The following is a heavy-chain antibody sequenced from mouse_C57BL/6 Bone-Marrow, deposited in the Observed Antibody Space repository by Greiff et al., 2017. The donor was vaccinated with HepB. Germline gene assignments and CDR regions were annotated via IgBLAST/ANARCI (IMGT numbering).Heavy chain of an antibody. CDR3: AREEGLLKAY. CDR1: GYTFTSYW. D-gene: IGHD2-3*01. Sequence: VQLVESGTVLARPGASVKMSCKTSGYTFTSYWMHWVKQRPGQGLEWIGVIDPSDSYTNYNQKFKGKATLTVDTSSSTAYMQLSSLTSEDSAVYYCAREEGLLKAYWGQGTLVTVSA. J-gene: IGHJ3*01. V-gene: IGHV1-59*01. CDR2: IDPSDSYT.